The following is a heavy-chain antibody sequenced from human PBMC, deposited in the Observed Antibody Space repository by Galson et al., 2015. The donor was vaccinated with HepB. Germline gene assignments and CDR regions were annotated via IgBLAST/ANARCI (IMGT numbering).Heavy chain of an antibody. CDR2: TYYRSKWYN. CDR3: ARSYYDSSGFVRDLFGY. CDR1: GDSVSSNSAA. D-gene: IGHD3-22*01. V-gene: IGHV6-1*01. J-gene: IGHJ4*02. Sequence: CAISGDSVSSNSAAWNWIRQSPSRGLEWLGRTYYRSKWYNDYAVSVESRITINPDTSKNQFSLQLNSVTPEDTAVYYCARSYYDSSGFVRDLFGYWGQGTVVTVSS.